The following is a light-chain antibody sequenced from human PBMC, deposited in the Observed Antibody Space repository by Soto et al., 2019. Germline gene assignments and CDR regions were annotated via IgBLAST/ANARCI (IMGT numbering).Light chain of an antibody. CDR3: SSYTSSSTPL. Sequence: QSVLTQPPSVSGAPGQRVTISCTGSSSNIGAGYDVHWYQQRPGTAPKLLIFGNINRPSGVPDRFSGSKSGNTASLTISGLQAEDEADHYCSSYTSSSTPLFGGGTKLTVL. CDR1: SSNIGAGYD. V-gene: IGLV1-40*01. CDR2: GNI. J-gene: IGLJ2*01.